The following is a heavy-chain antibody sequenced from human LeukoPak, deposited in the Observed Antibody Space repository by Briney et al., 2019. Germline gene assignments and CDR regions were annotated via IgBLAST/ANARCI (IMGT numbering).Heavy chain of an antibody. CDR1: RFTVNNNY. CDR3: ARDLGYYATNAN. V-gene: IGHV3-53*01. J-gene: IGHJ4*02. CDR2: IYSSGST. D-gene: IGHD2-8*01. Sequence: GSLRLSCAASRFTVNNNYMSWVRQAPGKGLEWVSVIYSSGSTYYADSVKGRFTISRDISKNSLYLQMTSLRAEDTAVYYCARDLGYYATNANWGQGTLVTVSS.